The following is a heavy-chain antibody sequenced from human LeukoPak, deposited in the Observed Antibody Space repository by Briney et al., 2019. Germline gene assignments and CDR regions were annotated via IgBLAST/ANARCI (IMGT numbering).Heavy chain of an antibody. V-gene: IGHV1-18*01. Sequence: GASVKVSCKASGYIFTSYGIAWVRQAPGQGLEWMGWINVYNDNTNYAQKLQGRVTMTTDTSTSTAYMELRSLRSDDTAVYYCARVDGYHSFDYWGQGALVTVSS. J-gene: IGHJ4*02. D-gene: IGHD5-24*01. CDR3: ARVDGYHSFDY. CDR2: INVYNDNT. CDR1: GYIFTSYG.